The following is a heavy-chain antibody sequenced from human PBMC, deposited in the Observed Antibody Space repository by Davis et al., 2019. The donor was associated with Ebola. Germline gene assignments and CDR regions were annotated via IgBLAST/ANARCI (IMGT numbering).Heavy chain of an antibody. Sequence: GESLKISCAASGFTFSSYAMHWVRQAPGKGLEWVAIISYDGSNKYYADSVKGRFTISRDNSKNTLYLQMNSLRPEDTAVYYCARDPLGGGNYYFDYWGQGTLVTVSS. CDR2: ISYDGSNK. J-gene: IGHJ4*02. V-gene: IGHV3-30-3*01. CDR1: GFTFSSYA. CDR3: ARDPLGGGNYYFDY.